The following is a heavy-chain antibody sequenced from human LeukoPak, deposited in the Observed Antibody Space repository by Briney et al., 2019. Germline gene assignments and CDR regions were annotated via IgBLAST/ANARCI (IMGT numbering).Heavy chain of an antibody. CDR2: IYPGDSDT. CDR3: SRLVGASGGRQDY. CDR1: GYSFTSYW. Sequence: GGSLKISCKGSGYSFTSYWIGWVRQMPGKGLEWMGSIYPGDSDTRYSPSFQGQVIISADKSTSTAYLQWSSLKASDTAMYYCSRLVGASGGRQDYWGQGTLVTVSS. V-gene: IGHV5-51*01. D-gene: IGHD3-10*01. J-gene: IGHJ4*02.